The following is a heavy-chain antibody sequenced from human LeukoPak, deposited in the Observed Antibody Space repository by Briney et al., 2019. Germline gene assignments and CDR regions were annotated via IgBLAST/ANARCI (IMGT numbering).Heavy chain of an antibody. CDR3: AREFGYRGYIDY. D-gene: IGHD5-12*01. Sequence: GGSLRLSCAASGFTFSNYWMSWVRQAPGKGLDWVANIDHIEREKYYVDSVKGRFTISRDNAKNSLYLQINRLRAGDTGVYYCAREFGYRGYIDYWGLGTLVTVSS. J-gene: IGHJ4*03. CDR2: IDHIEREK. CDR1: GFTFSNYW. V-gene: IGHV3-7*03.